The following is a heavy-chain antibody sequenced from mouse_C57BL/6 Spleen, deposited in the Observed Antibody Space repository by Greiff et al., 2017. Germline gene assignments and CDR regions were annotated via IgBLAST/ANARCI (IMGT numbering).Heavy chain of an antibody. CDR2: ISYDGSN. D-gene: IGHD2-4*01. CDR1: GYSITSGYY. CDR3: ARNYYDYDGSY. V-gene: IGHV3-6*01. J-gene: IGHJ3*01. Sequence: ESGPGLVKPSQSLSLTCSVTGYSITSGYYWNWIRQFPGNKLEWMGYISYDGSNNYNPSLKNRISITRDTSKNQFCLKLNSVTTEDTATYYCARNYYDYDGSYWGQGTLVTVSA.